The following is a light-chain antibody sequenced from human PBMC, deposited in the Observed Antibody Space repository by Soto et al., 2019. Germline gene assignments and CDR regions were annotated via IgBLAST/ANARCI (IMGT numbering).Light chain of an antibody. CDR3: QQSNNWPRT. CDR1: QSVSSN. V-gene: IGKV3-15*01. J-gene: IGKJ1*01. CDR2: GAS. Sequence: EIVMTQSPATLSVSPGARAPLSCRASQSVSSNLAWSQQIPGQTPRFLIYGASTKATGIPARFSGSGSGTQFTLTISSLQSEDFAVYYCQQSNNWPRTFGQGTKVDI.